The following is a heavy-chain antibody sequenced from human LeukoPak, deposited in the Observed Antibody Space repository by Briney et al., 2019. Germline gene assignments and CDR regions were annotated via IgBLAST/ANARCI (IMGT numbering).Heavy chain of an antibody. Sequence: SETLSLTCTVSGGSISSYYWSWIRQPAGKGLEWIGRIYTSGSTNYNPSLKSRVTMSVDTSKNQFSLKLSSVTAADTAVYYCASISVIHPLGGYYYMDVWGNGTTVTISS. D-gene: IGHD3-22*01. J-gene: IGHJ6*03. CDR1: GGSISSYY. CDR3: ASISVIHPLGGYYYMDV. CDR2: IYTSGST. V-gene: IGHV4-4*07.